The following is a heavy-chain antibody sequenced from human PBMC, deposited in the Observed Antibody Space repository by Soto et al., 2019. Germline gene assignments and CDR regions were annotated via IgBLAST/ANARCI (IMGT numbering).Heavy chain of an antibody. CDR2: ISGSGGST. CDR1: GFTFSSYA. J-gene: IGHJ4*02. Sequence: GGSLRLSCAASGFTFSSYAMSWVRQAPGKGLEWVSAISGSGGSTYYADSVKGRFTISRDNSKNTLYLQMNSLRAEDTAVYYCAKDRSYYGDSGYFDYWGQGTLVTVSS. V-gene: IGHV3-23*01. D-gene: IGHD4-17*01. CDR3: AKDRSYYGDSGYFDY.